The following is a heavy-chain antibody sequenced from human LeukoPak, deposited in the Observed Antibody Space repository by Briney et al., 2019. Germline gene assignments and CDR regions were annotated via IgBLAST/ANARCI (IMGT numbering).Heavy chain of an antibody. D-gene: IGHD3-22*01. Sequence: ASVKVSCKASGYTFTSYYMHWVRQAPGQGLEWMRIINPSGGSTSYAQKFQGRVTMTRDTSTSTVYMELSSLRSEDTAVYYCARVDDSSGYYSYYFDYWGQGTLVTVSS. CDR3: ARVDDSSGYYSYYFDY. V-gene: IGHV1-46*01. J-gene: IGHJ4*02. CDR2: INPSGGST. CDR1: GYTFTSYY.